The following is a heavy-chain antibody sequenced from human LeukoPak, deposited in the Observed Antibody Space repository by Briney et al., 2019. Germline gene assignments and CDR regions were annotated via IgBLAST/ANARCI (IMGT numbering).Heavy chain of an antibody. CDR2: INWNGGST. CDR3: AKDITESGSYDFDY. CDR1: GFTFDDYG. V-gene: IGHV3-20*01. D-gene: IGHD1-26*01. Sequence: GGSLRLSCAASGFTFDDYGMSWVRQAPGKGLEWVSGINWNGGSTGYADSVKGRFTISRDNSKNTVYLQMNSLRPEDTALYHCAKDITESGSYDFDYWGQGILVTVSS. J-gene: IGHJ4*02.